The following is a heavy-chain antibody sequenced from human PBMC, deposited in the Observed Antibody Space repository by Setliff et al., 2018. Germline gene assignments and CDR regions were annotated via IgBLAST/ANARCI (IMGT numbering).Heavy chain of an antibody. CDR3: ARGPYNIYDRSGYGFTNWFDP. J-gene: IGHJ5*02. CDR1: GGSISSSSYY. V-gene: IGHV4-39*07. D-gene: IGHD3-22*01. CDR2: IYYSGST. Sequence: KPSETLSLTCTVSGGSISSSSYYWGWIRQPPGKGLEWIGSIYYSGSTYYNPSLKSRVTISVDTSKKQFSLKLSSVTAADTAVYYCARGPYNIYDRSGYGFTNWFDPWG.